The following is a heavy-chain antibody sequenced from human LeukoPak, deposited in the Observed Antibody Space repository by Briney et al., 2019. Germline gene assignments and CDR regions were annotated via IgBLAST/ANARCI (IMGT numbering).Heavy chain of an antibody. Sequence: PSETLSLTCAVSGGSISSSNWWSWVRQPPGKGLEWIGEIYHSGSTNYNPSLKSRVTISVDKSKNQFSLKLSSVTAADTAVYYCARTQYCGGDCYVFGDAFDIWGQGTMVTVSS. V-gene: IGHV4-4*02. D-gene: IGHD2-21*02. J-gene: IGHJ3*02. CDR3: ARTQYCGGDCYVFGDAFDI. CDR2: IYHSGST. CDR1: GGSISSSNW.